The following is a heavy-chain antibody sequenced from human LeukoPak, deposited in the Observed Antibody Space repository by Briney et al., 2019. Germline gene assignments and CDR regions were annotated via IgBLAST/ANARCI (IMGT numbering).Heavy chain of an antibody. CDR3: ARDGLAPNYYYGMDV. CDR2: ISYDGSNK. J-gene: IGHJ6*02. D-gene: IGHD6-6*01. Sequence: GGSLRLSCAASGFTFSSYAMHWVRQAPGKGLEWVAVISYDGSNKYYADSVKGRFTISRDNSKNTLYLQMNSLRAEDTAVYYSARDGLAPNYYYGMDVWGQGTTVTVSS. CDR1: GFTFSSYA. V-gene: IGHV3-30*04.